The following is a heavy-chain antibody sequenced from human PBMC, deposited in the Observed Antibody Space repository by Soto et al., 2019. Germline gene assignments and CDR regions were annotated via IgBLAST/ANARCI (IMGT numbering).Heavy chain of an antibody. D-gene: IGHD2-8*01. CDR1: VGSLSSSSYY. J-gene: IGHJ4*02. Sequence: QLQLPESGPGLVKPSETLSLTCTVSVGSLSSSSYYWGWIRQPPGKGLEWIGSIYYSGSTYYNPSLKSRVNISVDTSKNQFSRKLSSVTAADTAVYYCAREHCTNGVCYTAHYFDYWGQGTLVTVSS. CDR2: IYYSGST. CDR3: AREHCTNGVCYTAHYFDY. V-gene: IGHV4-39*02.